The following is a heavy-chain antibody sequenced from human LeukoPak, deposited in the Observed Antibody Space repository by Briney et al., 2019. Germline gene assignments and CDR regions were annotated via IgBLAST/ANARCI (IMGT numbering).Heavy chain of an antibody. Sequence: ASVKVSCKASGYTFTGYYMHWVRQAPGQGLEWMGRINPNSGGTNYAQKFQGRVTMTRDTSISTAYMELSRLRSDDTAVYCCARVAYYYDSSGGFWGQGTLVTVSS. CDR3: ARVAYYYDSSGGF. D-gene: IGHD3-22*01. CDR1: GYTFTGYY. CDR2: INPNSGGT. V-gene: IGHV1-2*06. J-gene: IGHJ4*02.